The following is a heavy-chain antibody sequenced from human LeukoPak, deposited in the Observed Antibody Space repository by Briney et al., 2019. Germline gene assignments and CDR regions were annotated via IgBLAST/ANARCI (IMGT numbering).Heavy chain of an antibody. V-gene: IGHV3-30-3*01. Sequence: GGSLRLSCAASGFTFSSYAMHWVRQAPGKGLEWVAVISYDGSNKYYADSVKGRFTVSRDNSKNTLHLQVNSLRAEDTAVYYCARDRGTTSSAGYYFDTWGQGALVTVSS. CDR2: ISYDGSNK. J-gene: IGHJ4*02. CDR3: ARDRGTTSSAGYYFDT. D-gene: IGHD6-6*01. CDR1: GFTFSSYA.